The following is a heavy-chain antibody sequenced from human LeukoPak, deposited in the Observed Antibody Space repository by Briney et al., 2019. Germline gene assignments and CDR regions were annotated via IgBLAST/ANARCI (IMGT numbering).Heavy chain of an antibody. CDR3: ARYCSSTSCSQDY. CDR2: INPNSGGT. V-gene: IGHV1-2*02. D-gene: IGHD2-2*01. CDR1: GYTFTGYH. Sequence: GASVKVSCKASGYTFTGYHMHWVRQAPGQGLEWMGWINPNSGGTNYAQKFQGRVTMTRDTSISTAYMELSRLRSDDTAVYYCARYCSSTSCSQDYWGQGTLVTVSS. J-gene: IGHJ4*02.